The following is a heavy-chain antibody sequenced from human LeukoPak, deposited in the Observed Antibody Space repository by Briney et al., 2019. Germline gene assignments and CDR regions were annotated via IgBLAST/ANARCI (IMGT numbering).Heavy chain of an antibody. CDR3: ARDAPTASHGDYSD. CDR1: GGSFSGYY. Sequence: SETLSLTCAVYGGSFSGYYWSWIRQPPGKGLEWIGEIFHSGITNYSPSLKSRVTISVDTSKNQFSLQLSSVTAADTAVYYCARDAPTASHGDYSDWGQGTLITVSS. D-gene: IGHD4-17*01. J-gene: IGHJ4*02. V-gene: IGHV4-34*12. CDR2: IFHSGIT.